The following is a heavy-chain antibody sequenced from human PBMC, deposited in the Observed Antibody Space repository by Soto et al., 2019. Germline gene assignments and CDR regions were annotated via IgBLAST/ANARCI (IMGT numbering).Heavy chain of an antibody. Sequence: QVQLQESGPGMVKPSETLSLTCTVSGGSISSYFWSCIRPRPGKGLEWIGYIYYSGHTNYNPSLKSRVTMSVESSENQSSEKLSSVTAADTAVYYCARGYRLTIFGVDQAGYYFDYWAQGPLVSVSS. J-gene: IGHJ4*02. V-gene: IGHV4-59*01. CDR1: GGSISSYF. D-gene: IGHD3-3*01. CDR2: IYYSGHT. CDR3: ARGYRLTIFGVDQAGYYFDY.